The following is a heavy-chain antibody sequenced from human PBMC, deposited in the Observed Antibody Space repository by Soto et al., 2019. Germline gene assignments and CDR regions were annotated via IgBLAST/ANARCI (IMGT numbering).Heavy chain of an antibody. CDR3: ARDRGYKYGPGAFDS. CDR1: GYTFTSYG. J-gene: IGHJ3*02. CDR2: ISAYNGNT. D-gene: IGHD5-12*01. V-gene: IGHV1-18*01. Sequence: ASVKVSCKASGYTFTSYGISWVRQAPGQGLEWMGWISAYNGNTNYAQKLQGRVTMTTDTSTSTAYMELRSLRSDDTAVYSCARDRGYKYGPGAFDSWGQGTRVTVAS.